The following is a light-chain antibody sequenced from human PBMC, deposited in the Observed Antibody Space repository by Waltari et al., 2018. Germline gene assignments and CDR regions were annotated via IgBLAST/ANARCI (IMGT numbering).Light chain of an antibody. CDR3: QSYDNSLRGSI. J-gene: IGLJ2*01. Sequence: QSVLTQPPSVSGAPGQRVTISCTGSSSNTGAGHDVHWYQQLPGTAPKLLIYGNSKRPSGVPDRFSGSKSGTSASLAITGLQAEDEADYYCQSYDNSLRGSIFGGGTKLTVL. V-gene: IGLV1-40*01. CDR1: SSNTGAGHD. CDR2: GNS.